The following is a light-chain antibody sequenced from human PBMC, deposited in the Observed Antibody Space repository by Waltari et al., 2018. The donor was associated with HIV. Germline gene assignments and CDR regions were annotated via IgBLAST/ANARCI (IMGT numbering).Light chain of an antibody. CDR2: EAV. J-gene: IGLJ3*02. V-gene: IGLV2-23*01. CDR3: CSYGGSSTWV. Sequence: QSALTQPASVSGSPGQAITISCTGTRSAVGHYNLVFLYQQYPGKAPKLMIYEAVKRPSGVSNRISASKSGNTASLTISGLQAEDEADYYCCSYGGSSTWVFGGGTKLTVL. CDR1: RSAVGHYNL.